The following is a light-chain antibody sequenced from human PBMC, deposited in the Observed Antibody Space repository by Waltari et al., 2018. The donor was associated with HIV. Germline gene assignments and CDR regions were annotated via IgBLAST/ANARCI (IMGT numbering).Light chain of an antibody. CDR3: QQFFGSPIT. V-gene: IGKV4-1*01. Sequence: DIVMTQSPDSLAMSLGERATISCESSQSLLSRPTNQNHLAWYQQKPGQPPKLLIYWASTRASGVPDRFSGSGSGTHFTLSISSLQAEDVAVYYCQQFFGSPITFGQGTRLEIK. CDR2: WAS. CDR1: QSLLSRPTNQNH. J-gene: IGKJ5*01.